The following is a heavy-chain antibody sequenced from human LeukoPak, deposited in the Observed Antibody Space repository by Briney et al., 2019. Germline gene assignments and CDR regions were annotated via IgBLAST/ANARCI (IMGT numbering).Heavy chain of an antibody. CDR1: GITFSSYA. CDR2: ISGGGGRT. Sequence: GGSLRLSCAASGITFSSYAMSWVRQAPGKGLEWVAAISGGGGRTYYADSVKGRFTISRDNSKNTLYLQVNSLRAEDTAVYYCAEAPNSGSYSCWLDHWGQGTLVTVSS. D-gene: IGHD1-26*01. J-gene: IGHJ4*02. CDR3: AEAPNSGSYSCWLDH. V-gene: IGHV3-23*01.